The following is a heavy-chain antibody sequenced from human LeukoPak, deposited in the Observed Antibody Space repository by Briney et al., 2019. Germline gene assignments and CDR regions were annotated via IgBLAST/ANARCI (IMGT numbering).Heavy chain of an antibody. D-gene: IGHD3-10*01. J-gene: IGHJ4*02. CDR3: YGSGI. Sequence: SETLSLTCTVSGGSISSGSYYWSWIRQPPGKGLEWIGYIYYSGSTYYNASLKSRVTMSVDTSRNQFSLKLSSVTAADTAVYYCYGSGIWGQGTLVTVSS. V-gene: IGHV4-30-4*08. CDR2: IYYSGST. CDR1: GGSISSGSYY.